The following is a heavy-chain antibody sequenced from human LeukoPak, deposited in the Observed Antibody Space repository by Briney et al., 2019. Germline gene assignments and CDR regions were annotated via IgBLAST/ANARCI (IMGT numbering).Heavy chain of an antibody. V-gene: IGHV3-30*04. CDR1: GFTFSSYA. D-gene: IGHD3-10*01. J-gene: IGHJ6*02. CDR2: ISYDGSNK. Sequence: PGGSLRLSCAASGFTFSSYAMHWVRQAPGKGLEWVAVISYDGSNKYYADSVKGRFTISRDNSKNTLYLQMNSLRAEDTAVYYCARDRLNRGWFGELSSKTATYYYYGMDVWGQGTTVTVSS. CDR3: ARDRLNRGWFGELSSKTATYYYYGMDV.